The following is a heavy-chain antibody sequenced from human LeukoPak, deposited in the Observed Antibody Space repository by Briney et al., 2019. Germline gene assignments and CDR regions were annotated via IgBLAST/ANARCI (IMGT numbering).Heavy chain of an antibody. J-gene: IGHJ4*02. CDR1: GFIFSTYS. Sequence: GGSLRLSCAASGFIFSTYSMTWVRQAPGKGLEWVSTISSGSDYIYYADSMRGRFTISRGNAENSLYLHMTRLRAEDTAVYYCARAHIAYTAVAGNWGQGTLVTVSS. V-gene: IGHV3-21*01. CDR3: ARAHIAYTAVAGN. D-gene: IGHD6-19*01. CDR2: ISSGSDYI.